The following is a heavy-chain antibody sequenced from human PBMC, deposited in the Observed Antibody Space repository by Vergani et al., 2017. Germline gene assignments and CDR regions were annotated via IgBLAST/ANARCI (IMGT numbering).Heavy chain of an antibody. J-gene: IGHJ6*02. D-gene: IGHD2-15*01. Sequence: EVQLVESGGGLVQPGGSLRLSCAASGFTFSSYWMLWVRQAPGKGLVWVSRINSDGSSTSYADSVKGRFTISRDNAKNTLYLQMNSLRAEDTAVYYCARESAVAAGYYYGMDVWGQGTTVTVSS. CDR2: INSDGSST. V-gene: IGHV3-74*01. CDR1: GFTFSSYW. CDR3: ARESAVAAGYYYGMDV.